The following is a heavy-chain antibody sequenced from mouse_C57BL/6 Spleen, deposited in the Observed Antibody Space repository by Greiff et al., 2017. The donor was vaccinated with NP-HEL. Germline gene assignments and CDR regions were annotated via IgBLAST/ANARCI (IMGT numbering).Heavy chain of an antibody. V-gene: IGHV14-4*01. CDR1: GFNIKDDY. J-gene: IGHJ3*01. Sequence: EVQLQQSGAELVRPGASVKLSCTASGFNIKDDYMHWVKQRPEQGLEWIGWIDPENGDTEYASKFQGKATITADTSSNTAYLQLSSLTSEDTAVYYCTTDSVYGSIAYWGQGTLVTVSA. CDR2: IDPENGDT. D-gene: IGHD1-1*01. CDR3: TTDSVYGSIAY.